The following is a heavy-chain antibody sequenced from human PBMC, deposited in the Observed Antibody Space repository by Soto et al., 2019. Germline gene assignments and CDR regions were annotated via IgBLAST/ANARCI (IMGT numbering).Heavy chain of an antibody. Sequence: QVQLVESGGGLVKPGGSLRLSCAASGFTFSDYYMSWIRQAPGKGLEWVSYISSSSSYTNYADSVKGRFTISRDNAKNSLYLQKNSLRAEDTAVYYCARDLGIAAAGTYYYGMDVWGQGTTVTVSS. CDR2: ISSSSSYT. V-gene: IGHV3-11*06. J-gene: IGHJ6*02. CDR3: ARDLGIAAAGTYYYGMDV. CDR1: GFTFSDYY. D-gene: IGHD6-13*01.